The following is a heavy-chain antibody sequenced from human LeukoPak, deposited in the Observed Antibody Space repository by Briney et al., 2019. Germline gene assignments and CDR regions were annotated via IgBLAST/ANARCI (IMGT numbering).Heavy chain of an antibody. J-gene: IGHJ4*02. Sequence: ASVKVSCKASGYTFTGYYIHWVRQAPGQGLEWMGRINPNSGGTNYAQKFQGRVTMTRDTSVSTAYMELGSLRSDDTAVYFCARDHDTSGSYFVDCWGQGTLVTVSS. CDR2: INPNSGGT. V-gene: IGHV1-2*06. CDR3: ARDHDTSGSYFVDC. D-gene: IGHD3-22*01. CDR1: GYTFTGYY.